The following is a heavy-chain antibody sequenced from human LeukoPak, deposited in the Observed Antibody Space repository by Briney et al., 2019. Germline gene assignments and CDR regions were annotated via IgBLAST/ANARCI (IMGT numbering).Heavy chain of an antibody. J-gene: IGHJ2*01. CDR3: ARDIAARPWWYFDL. Sequence: SETLSPTCTVPGGSISSYYWSWIRQPAGKGLEWIGRIYTSGSTNYNPSLKSRVTMSVDTSKNQFSLKLSSVTAADTAVYYCARDIAARPWWYFDLWGRGTLVTVSS. CDR1: GGSISSYY. D-gene: IGHD6-6*01. CDR2: IYTSGST. V-gene: IGHV4-4*07.